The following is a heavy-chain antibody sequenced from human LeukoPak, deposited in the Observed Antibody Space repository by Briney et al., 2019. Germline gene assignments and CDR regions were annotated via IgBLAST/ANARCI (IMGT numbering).Heavy chain of an antibody. CDR3: ASKAVGDKPFDY. Sequence: SGGSLRLSCAVSGFTLSSYTMNWVRQAPGKGLEWVSTISPTSGAIYYADSVKGRFTISRADARNSLYLKMNSPRGEDTAVYYWASKAVGDKPFDYWGQGTVVTVSS. V-gene: IGHV3-21*01. CDR2: ISPTSGAI. J-gene: IGHJ4*02. D-gene: IGHD2-21*02. CDR1: GFTLSSYT.